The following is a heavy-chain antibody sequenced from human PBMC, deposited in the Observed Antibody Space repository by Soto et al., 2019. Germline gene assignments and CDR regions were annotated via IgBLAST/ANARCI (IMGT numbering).Heavy chain of an antibody. V-gene: IGHV3-30-3*01. CDR3: ARGTGSLAVVDAFDI. Sequence: QVQLVESGGGVVQPGRSLRLSCAASGFTFSSYAMHWVRQAPGKGLEWGAVISYDGSNKNYADSVKGRFTISRDNSKNTLYLQMNSLRAEDTAVYYCARGTGSLAVVDAFDIWGQGTMVTVSS. D-gene: IGHD3-9*01. CDR2: ISYDGSNK. J-gene: IGHJ3*02. CDR1: GFTFSSYA.